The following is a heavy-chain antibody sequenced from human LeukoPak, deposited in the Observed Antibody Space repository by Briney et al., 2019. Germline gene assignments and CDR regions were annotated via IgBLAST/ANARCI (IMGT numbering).Heavy chain of an antibody. Sequence: ASVKVSCKASGYTFTGYYMHWVRQAPGQGLEWMGWINPNSGGTNYAQKFQGRVTMTRDTSISTAYMELSRLRSDDTAVYYCARVGTYYYDSSGHYYYYYYMDVWGKGTTVTVSS. CDR3: ARVGTYYYDSSGHYYYYYYMDV. CDR1: GYTFTGYY. V-gene: IGHV1-2*02. D-gene: IGHD3-22*01. J-gene: IGHJ6*03. CDR2: INPNSGGT.